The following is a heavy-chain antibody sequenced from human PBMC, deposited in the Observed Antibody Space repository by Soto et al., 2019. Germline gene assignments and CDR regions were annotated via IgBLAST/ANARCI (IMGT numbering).Heavy chain of an antibody. CDR1: GFTFSSYS. CDR2: ISSSISTM. V-gene: IGHV3-48*02. J-gene: IGHJ4*02. Sequence: EVQLVESGGGLVQPGGSLRLSCAAFGFTFSSYSMNWVRQAPGKGLEWLSYISSSISTMHYADSVKGRFTIARDNSKNSLYLQINSISDEDTAVYYSAREVRDTAVADFDYWGQGTLVTVSS. CDR3: AREVRDTAVADFDY. D-gene: IGHD5-18*01.